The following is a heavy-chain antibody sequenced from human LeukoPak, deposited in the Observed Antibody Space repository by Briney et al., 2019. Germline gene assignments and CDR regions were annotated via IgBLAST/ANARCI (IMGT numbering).Heavy chain of an antibody. CDR1: GYTFTGYY. CDR3: ARARYDFWSGGTAPYMDV. D-gene: IGHD3-3*01. J-gene: IGHJ6*03. CDR2: INPNSGGT. V-gene: IGHV1-2*02. Sequence: ASVKVSCKASGYTFTGYYMHCVRQAPGQGLEWMGWINPNSGGTNYAQKFQGRVTMTRDTSISTAYMELSRLRSDDTAVYYCARARYDFWSGGTAPYMDVWGKGTTVTVSS.